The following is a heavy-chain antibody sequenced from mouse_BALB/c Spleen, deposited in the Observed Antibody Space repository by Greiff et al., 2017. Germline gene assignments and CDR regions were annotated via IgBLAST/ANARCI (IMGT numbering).Heavy chain of an antibody. CDR2: ISTYNGNT. Sequence: QVQLQQSGPEVVRPGVSVKISCKGSGYTFTDYAMHWVKQSHAKSLEWIGVISTYNGNTNYNQKFKGKATLTADKSSSTAYMQLSSLTSEDSAVYFCARADYWYFDVWGAGTTVTVSS. CDR3: ARADYWYFDV. CDR1: GYTFTDYA. J-gene: IGHJ1*01. V-gene: IGHV1-67*01.